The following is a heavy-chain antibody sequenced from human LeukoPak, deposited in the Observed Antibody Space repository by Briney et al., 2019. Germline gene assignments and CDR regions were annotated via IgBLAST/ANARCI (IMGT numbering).Heavy chain of an antibody. CDR2: INPNSGGT. V-gene: IGHV1-2*06. CDR1: GYTLTDYY. J-gene: IGHJ4*02. CDR3: ARAYCSGGACHKSIGNY. Sequence: ASVKVSCKASGYTLTDYYMHWVRQAPGQGLEWMGRINPNSGGTNYAQKFQGRVTMTRDTSISTVYMELSRLRSDDTAVYYCARAYCSGGACHKSIGNYWGQGTLVTVSS. D-gene: IGHD2-15*01.